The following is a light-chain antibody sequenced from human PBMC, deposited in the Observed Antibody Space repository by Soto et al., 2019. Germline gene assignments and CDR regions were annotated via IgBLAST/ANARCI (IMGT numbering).Light chain of an antibody. V-gene: IGKV3-20*01. CDR2: SAS. Sequence: EIVLTQSPGTLSLSPGERATLSCRASQSVSSTSLAWYQQKPGQAPRLLIYSASSRATGIPDRSTGSGSGTDFTLTISRLEPEDFAVYYCQQYGSSPLHTFGQGTKLEIK. CDR1: QSVSSTS. J-gene: IGKJ2*01. CDR3: QQYGSSPLHT.